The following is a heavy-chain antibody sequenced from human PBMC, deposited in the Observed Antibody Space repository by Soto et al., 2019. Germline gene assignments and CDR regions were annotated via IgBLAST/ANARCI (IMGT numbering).Heavy chain of an antibody. CDR1: GGSISSYY. CDR3: ARAAGDYFDY. CDR2: IYHSGST. J-gene: IGHJ4*02. D-gene: IGHD1-26*01. Sequence: SETLSLTCTVSGGSISSYYLSWIRQPPGKGLEWIGYIYHSGSTKYNPSLKSRVTISVDTSKNQFSLNLSSVTAADTAVYYCARAAGDYFDYWGQGTLVTVSS. V-gene: IGHV4-59*01.